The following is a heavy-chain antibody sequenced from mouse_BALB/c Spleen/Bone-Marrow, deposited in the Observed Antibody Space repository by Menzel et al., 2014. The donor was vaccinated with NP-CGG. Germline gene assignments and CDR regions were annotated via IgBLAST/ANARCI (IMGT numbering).Heavy chain of an antibody. J-gene: IGHJ2*01. Sequence: QVQLQQSGAELVRPGVSVKISCKGSGYTFTDYAMHWVKQSHAKSLEWIGVISTYYGDASYNLKFKGKATMTVDKSSSTAYMELARLTSEDSAIYYCARESIYYYGSTLDYWGQGTTLTVSS. V-gene: IGHV1S137*01. CDR2: ISTYYGDA. CDR1: GYTFTDYA. CDR3: ARESIYYYGSTLDY. D-gene: IGHD1-1*01.